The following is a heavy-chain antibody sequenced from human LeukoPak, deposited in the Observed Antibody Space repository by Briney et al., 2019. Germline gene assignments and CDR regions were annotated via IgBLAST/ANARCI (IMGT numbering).Heavy chain of an antibody. CDR3: ARGYCSGGSCPGLDYYYYMDV. J-gene: IGHJ6*03. D-gene: IGHD2-15*01. CDR2: IDTSGST. V-gene: IGHV4-61*02. CDR1: GGSISSGSYY. Sequence: SETLSLTCTVSGGSISSGSYYWSWIRQPAGKGLEWIGRIDTSGSTNYNPSLKSRVIISVDTSKNQFSLKLSSVTAADTAVYYCARGYCSGGSCPGLDYYYYMDVWGKGTTVTVSS.